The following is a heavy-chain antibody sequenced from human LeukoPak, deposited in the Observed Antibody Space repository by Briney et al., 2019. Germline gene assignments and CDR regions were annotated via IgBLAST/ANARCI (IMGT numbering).Heavy chain of an antibody. CDR3: ARVPFGVVIYFDY. D-gene: IGHD3-3*01. CDR2: IYYSGST. V-gene: IGHV4-30-4*08. Sequence: PSETLSLTCTVSGGSISSSSYFWGWIRQPPGKGLEWIGYIYYSGSTYYNPSLKSRVTISVDTSKNQFSLKLSSVTAADTALYYCARVPFGVVIYFDYWGQGTLVTVSS. J-gene: IGHJ4*02. CDR1: GGSISSSSYF.